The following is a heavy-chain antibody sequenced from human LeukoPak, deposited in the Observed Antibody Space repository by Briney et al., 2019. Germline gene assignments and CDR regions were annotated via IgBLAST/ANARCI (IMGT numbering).Heavy chain of an antibody. D-gene: IGHD3-22*01. CDR1: GFTFSSYE. CDR3: ARDHYYDSSGYYQGVLAY. Sequence: GGSLRLSCAASGFTFSSYEMNWVRQAPGKGLEWVSYISSSGSTIYYADSVKGRFTISIDNAKHSLYLQMNSLRAEDTAVYYCARDHYYDSSGYYQGVLAYWGQGTLVTVSS. V-gene: IGHV3-48*03. CDR2: ISSSGSTI. J-gene: IGHJ4*02.